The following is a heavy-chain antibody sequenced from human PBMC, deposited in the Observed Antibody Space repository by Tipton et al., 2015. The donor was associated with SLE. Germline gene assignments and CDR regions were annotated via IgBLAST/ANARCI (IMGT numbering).Heavy chain of an antibody. CDR1: NHSLSSAYR. V-gene: IGHV4-38-2*02. CDR3: AREVEGYSSSWFKGFFDV. J-gene: IGHJ4*02. Sequence: TLSLTCAVSNHSLSSAYRWGWIRQPPGKGLEWIGTISNSGNTYYSPSLKSRVTMSVDTSKNQFSLRLTSVTAADTALYYCAREVEGYSSSWFKGFFDVWGQGSLVTVSS. CDR2: ISNSGNT. D-gene: IGHD6-6*01.